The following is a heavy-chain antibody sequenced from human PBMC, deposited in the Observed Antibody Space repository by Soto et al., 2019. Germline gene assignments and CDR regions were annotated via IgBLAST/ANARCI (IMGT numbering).Heavy chain of an antibody. CDR1: GFTFSDSS. D-gene: IGHD6-13*01. CDR2: ISSGTSYT. CDR3: ARSVVSSTRFDP. V-gene: IGHV3-11*06. J-gene: IGHJ5*02. Sequence: VQLVESGGGLVKPGGSRRLSCAASGFTFSDSSMNWIRQAPGKGLEWVSYISSGTSYTNYADSVKGRFTISRDNAKNSLFLHMNSLRAEDTAVYYCARSVVSSTRFDPWGQGTLVTVSS.